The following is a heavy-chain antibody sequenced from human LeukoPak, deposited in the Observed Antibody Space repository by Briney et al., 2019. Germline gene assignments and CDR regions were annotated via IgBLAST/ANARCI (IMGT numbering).Heavy chain of an antibody. CDR1: GFTFSSYA. CDR2: VSYDGSIK. CDR3: ARQDSSGPEDY. Sequence: GGSLRLSCAGSGFTFSSYAMHWVRQAPGKGLEWVALVSYDGSIKYYADSVKGRFTISRDNSENTLSLQMDSLRPEDTAVYYCARQDSSGPEDYWGQGTLVTVSS. V-gene: IGHV3-30*03. D-gene: IGHD3-22*01. J-gene: IGHJ4*02.